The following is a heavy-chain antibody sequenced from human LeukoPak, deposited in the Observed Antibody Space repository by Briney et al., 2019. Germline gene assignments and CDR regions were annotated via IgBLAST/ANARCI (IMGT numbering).Heavy chain of an antibody. CDR3: ARDQNYYDSSGYMYYLDS. Sequence: PGGSLRLSCAASGFTFSTYAMPWVPQAPGKGREGVSDISGNGGSTYYADSVKGRFTIPRDNSKNTVYLQMSSLRAEDAAVYFCARDQNYYDSSGYMYYLDSWGQGTLVTVSS. V-gene: IGHV3-23*01. CDR1: GFTFSTYA. J-gene: IGHJ4*02. D-gene: IGHD3-22*01. CDR2: ISGNGGST.